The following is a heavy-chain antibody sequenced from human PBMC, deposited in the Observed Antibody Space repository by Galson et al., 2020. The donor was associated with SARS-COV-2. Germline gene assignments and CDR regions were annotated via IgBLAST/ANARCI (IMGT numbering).Heavy chain of an antibody. CDR2: ISHSGGTT. D-gene: IGHD3-10*01. CDR1: GFTFSSYA. V-gene: IGHV3-23*01. Sequence: GGSLRLSCAASGFTFSSYAMSWVRQAPGKGLEWVSAISHSGGTTYYADSVEGRFTISRDNSKNTLDLQMNSLRAEDTAIYYCAKGPWERYYFGSGSGYFGYWGQGTLVTVSS. CDR3: AKGPWERYYFGSGSGYFGY. J-gene: IGHJ4*02.